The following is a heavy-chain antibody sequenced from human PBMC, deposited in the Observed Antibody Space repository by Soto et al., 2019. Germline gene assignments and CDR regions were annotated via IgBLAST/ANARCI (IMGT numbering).Heavy chain of an antibody. CDR2: ITYDGSFQ. Sequence: VGSLRLSCQASGFNFDNYGMHWVRQAPGKGPEWVAVITYDGSFQYYADSVKGRFTISRDNSKNTLFLHLNTLKPEDTAVYHCAKDRVGGTFYTPLGFWGQGTLVTVSS. CDR3: AKDRVGGTFYTPLGF. J-gene: IGHJ4*02. V-gene: IGHV3-30*18. D-gene: IGHD1-7*01. CDR1: GFNFDNYG.